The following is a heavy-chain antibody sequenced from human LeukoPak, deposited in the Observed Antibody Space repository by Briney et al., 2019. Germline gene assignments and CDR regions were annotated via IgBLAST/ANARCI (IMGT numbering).Heavy chain of an antibody. V-gene: IGHV1-2*02. CDR2: INPNSGGT. Sequence: ASVKVSCKASGYTFTGYYMHWVRQAPGQGLEWMGWINPNSGGTNYAQKFQGRGTMTRDPSISTAYMELSRLRSEDTAVYYCARASQRYYGSGSLDYWGQGTLVTVSS. CDR3: ARASQRYYGSGSLDY. D-gene: IGHD3-10*01. CDR1: GYTFTGYY. J-gene: IGHJ4*02.